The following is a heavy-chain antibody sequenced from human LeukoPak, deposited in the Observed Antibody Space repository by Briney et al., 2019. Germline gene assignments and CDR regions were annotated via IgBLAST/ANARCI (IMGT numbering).Heavy chain of an antibody. CDR2: ISSSSSYI. CDR1: GFTFSSYS. J-gene: IGHJ3*02. Sequence: GGSLRLSCAASGFTFSSYSMNWVRQAPGKGLEWVSSISSSSSYIYYADSVKGRFTISRDNAKSSLYLQMNSLRAEDTAVYYCASKSTQSAFDIWGQGTMVTVSS. D-gene: IGHD4-11*01. V-gene: IGHV3-21*01. CDR3: ASKSTQSAFDI.